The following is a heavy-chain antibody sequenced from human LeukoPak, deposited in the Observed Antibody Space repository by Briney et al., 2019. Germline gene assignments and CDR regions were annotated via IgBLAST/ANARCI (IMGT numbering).Heavy chain of an antibody. D-gene: IGHD3-10*01. CDR2: IIPILGIA. CDR1: GGTFSSYA. J-gene: IGHJ4*02. Sequence: GSSVKDSCKASGGTFSSYAVSWVRQAPGQGLEWMGRIIPILGIANYAQKFQGRVTITADKSTSTAYMELSSLRSEDTAVYYCAGGGSGDYWGQGTLVTVSS. V-gene: IGHV1-69*04. CDR3: AGGGSGDY.